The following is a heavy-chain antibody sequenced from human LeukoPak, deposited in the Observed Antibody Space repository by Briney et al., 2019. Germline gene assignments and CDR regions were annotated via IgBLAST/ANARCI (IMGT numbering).Heavy chain of an antibody. J-gene: IGHJ4*02. D-gene: IGHD3-10*01. CDR3: ARSAGGSGSSFFDY. Sequence: GASVKVSCKASGYTFTSYGISWVRQAPGQGLEWMGWISAYNGNTNYAQKLQGRVTMTTDTTTSTAYMELRSLRSDDTAVYYCARSAGGSGSSFFDYWGQGTLVTVSS. V-gene: IGHV1-18*01. CDR2: ISAYNGNT. CDR1: GYTFTSYG.